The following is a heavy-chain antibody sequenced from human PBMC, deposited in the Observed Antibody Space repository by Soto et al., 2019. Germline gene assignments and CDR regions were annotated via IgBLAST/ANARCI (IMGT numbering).Heavy chain of an antibody. CDR1: GFTFSSYS. Sequence: GGSLRLSCAASGFTFSSYSMNWVRQAPGKGLEWVSYISSSGSTIYYADSVKGRFTISRDNAKNSLYLQMNSQRDEDTAVYYCARGPYGDYEAPFDYWGQGTLVTVSS. D-gene: IGHD4-17*01. CDR3: ARGPYGDYEAPFDY. J-gene: IGHJ4*02. V-gene: IGHV3-48*02. CDR2: ISSSGSTI.